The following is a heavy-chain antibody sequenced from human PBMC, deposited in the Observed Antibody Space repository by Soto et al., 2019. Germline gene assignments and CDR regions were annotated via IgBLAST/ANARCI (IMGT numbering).Heavy chain of an antibody. CDR2: ISGSGGST. Sequence: GGSLRLSCAASGFTFSTYAMSWVRQAPGKGLEWVSAISGSGGSTYYADSVKGRFTISRDNSKNTLYLQMNSLRAEDTAVYYCAKLPGSYWRYYFDLWGQGTLVTVSS. J-gene: IGHJ4*02. D-gene: IGHD2-8*02. CDR1: GFTFSTYA. V-gene: IGHV3-23*01. CDR3: AKLPGSYWRYYFDL.